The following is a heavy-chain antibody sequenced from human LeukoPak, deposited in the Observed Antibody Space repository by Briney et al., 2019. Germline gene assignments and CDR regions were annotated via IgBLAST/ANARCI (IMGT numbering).Heavy chain of an antibody. CDR2: IYNTGST. D-gene: IGHD3-22*01. CDR3: ARTSFDSNGYYAYFDF. V-gene: IGHV4-4*07. Sequence: SETLSPTCTVSGGSMRSYYWNWIRQPAGKGLEWLGRIYNTGSTDNNPSLKSRVTISVDYSKNQFSLRLNSVTAADTAVYYCARTSFDSNGYYAYFDFWGQGTLVSVSS. CDR1: GGSMRSYY. J-gene: IGHJ4*02.